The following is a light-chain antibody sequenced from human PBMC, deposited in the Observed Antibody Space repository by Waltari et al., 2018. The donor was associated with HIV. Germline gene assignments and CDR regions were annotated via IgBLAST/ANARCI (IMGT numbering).Light chain of an antibody. CDR2: STS. CDR1: TGAVTSDYY. Sequence: QTVVTREPSLTVSPGGTVTLTCASSTGAVTSDYYPNWFQQKPGQAPRALIYSTSYKHSWTPARFSGSLFGGKAALTLSLVQPEDEADYYCLLYHGATEVFGGGTKLTVL. V-gene: IGLV7-43*01. CDR3: LLYHGATEV. J-gene: IGLJ3*02.